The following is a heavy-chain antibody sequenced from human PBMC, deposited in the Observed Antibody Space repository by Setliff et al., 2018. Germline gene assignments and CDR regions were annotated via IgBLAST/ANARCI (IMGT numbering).Heavy chain of an antibody. CDR2: IYYSGST. CDR1: GGSISSGGYY. D-gene: IGHD3-3*01. V-gene: IGHV4-31*03. Sequence: PSETLSLTCTVSGGSISSGGYYWSWIRQHPGKGLEWIGYIYYSGSTYYNPSLKSRVTISVDTSKNQFSLKLSSVTAADTAVYYCARLYYNFWSGYDGVDQWGQGTLVTSPQ. CDR3: ARLYYNFWSGYDGVDQ. J-gene: IGHJ5*02.